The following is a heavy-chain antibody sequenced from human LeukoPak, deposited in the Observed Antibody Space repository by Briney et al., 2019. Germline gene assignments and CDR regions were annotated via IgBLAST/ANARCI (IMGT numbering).Heavy chain of an antibody. CDR3: VRYLRNCSSTSCYVYAFDI. CDR1: GYTFTSYG. CDR2: IIPIFGTA. V-gene: IGHV1-69*13. J-gene: IGHJ3*02. Sequence: SVKVSCKASGYTFTSYGTSWVRQAPGQGLEWMGGIIPIFGTANYAQKFQGRVKITADESTSTAYKELSSLRSEDTAVYYCVRYLRNCSSTSCYVYAFDIWGQGTMVTVSS. D-gene: IGHD2-2*01.